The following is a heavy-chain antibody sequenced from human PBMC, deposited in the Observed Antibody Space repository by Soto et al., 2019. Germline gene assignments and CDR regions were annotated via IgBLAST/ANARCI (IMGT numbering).Heavy chain of an antibody. Sequence: QVQLVQSGAEVKKPGSSVKVSCKASGGTFSSYAISWVRQAPGQGLEWMGGIIPIFGTANYAQKFQGRVTITADESTSTDYMELSNLRSEDTAVYYCVKDGYYGGNSEDGYRSPGTLVTVGS. CDR3: VKDGYYGGNSEDGY. CDR2: IIPIFGTA. V-gene: IGHV1-69*12. J-gene: IGHJ4*02. D-gene: IGHD4-17*01. CDR1: GGTFSSYA.